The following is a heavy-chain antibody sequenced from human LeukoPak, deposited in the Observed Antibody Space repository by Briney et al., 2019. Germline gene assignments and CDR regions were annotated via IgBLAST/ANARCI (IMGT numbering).Heavy chain of an antibody. D-gene: IGHD2-15*01. CDR3: AKERDSKGYFDS. J-gene: IGHJ4*02. CDR1: GFTFSTYA. V-gene: IGHV3-23*01. Sequence: GGSLRLSCAASGFTFSTYAMSWVRQAPGKGLEWVSAISGSGDNTYYIDSVKGRFTISRDNSKNTLYLQMNSLRAEDTAVYYCAKERDSKGYFDSWGQGTLVTVSS. CDR2: ISGSGDNT.